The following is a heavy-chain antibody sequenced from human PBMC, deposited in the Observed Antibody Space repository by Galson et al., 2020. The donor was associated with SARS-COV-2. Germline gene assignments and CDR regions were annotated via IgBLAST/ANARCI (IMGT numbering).Heavy chain of an antibody. Sequence: GESLKISCAASGFTFSSYAMHWVRQAPGKGLEWVAVISYDGSNKYYADSVKGRFTISRDNSKNTLYLQMNSLRAEDTAVYYCARAGGSYYWIDIWGQGRMVTVSS. D-gene: IGHD1-26*01. CDR3: ARAGGSYYWIDI. V-gene: IGHV3-30-3*01. J-gene: IGHJ3*02. CDR2: ISYDGSNK. CDR1: GFTFSSYA.